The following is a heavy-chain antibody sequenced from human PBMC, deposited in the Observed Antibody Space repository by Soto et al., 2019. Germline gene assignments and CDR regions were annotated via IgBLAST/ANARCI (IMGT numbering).Heavy chain of an antibody. CDR2: ISGSGGST. CDR3: AKDYDFWSGYRLGYYYYGMDV. V-gene: IGHV3-23*01. D-gene: IGHD3-3*01. Sequence: GGSLRLSCAASGFTFSSYAMSWVRQAPGKGLEWVSAISGSGGSTYYADSVKGRFTISRDNSKNTLYLQMNSLRAEDTAVYYCAKDYDFWSGYRLGYYYYGMDVWGQGTTVTVSS. J-gene: IGHJ6*02. CDR1: GFTFSSYA.